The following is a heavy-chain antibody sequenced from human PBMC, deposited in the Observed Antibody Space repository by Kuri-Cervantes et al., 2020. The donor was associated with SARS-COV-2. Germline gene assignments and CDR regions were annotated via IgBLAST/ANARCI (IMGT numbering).Heavy chain of an antibody. V-gene: IGHV3-7*03. Sequence: GESLKISCAASGFSFSSYGMTWVRQAPGKGLEWVANIKLDGSEKYYVGSVKGRFTISRDNAKNSLYLQMNSLRAEDTAVYYCATRSLDSWGQGTLVTVSS. J-gene: IGHJ4*02. D-gene: IGHD1-26*01. CDR2: IKLDGSEK. CDR3: ATRSLDS. CDR1: GFSFSSYG.